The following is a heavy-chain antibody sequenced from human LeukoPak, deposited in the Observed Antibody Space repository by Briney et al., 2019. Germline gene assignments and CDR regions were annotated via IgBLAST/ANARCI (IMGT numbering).Heavy chain of an antibody. CDR1: GGSISSYY. CDR2: IYYSGST. Sequence: SETLSLTCTVSGGSISSYYWSWIRQPPGKGLEWIGYIYYSGSTNYNPSLKSRVAISVDTSKNQFSLKLSSVTAADTAVYYCARVSYYDSSGYNWFDPWGQGTLVTVSS. D-gene: IGHD3-22*01. V-gene: IGHV4-59*01. J-gene: IGHJ5*02. CDR3: ARVSYYDSSGYNWFDP.